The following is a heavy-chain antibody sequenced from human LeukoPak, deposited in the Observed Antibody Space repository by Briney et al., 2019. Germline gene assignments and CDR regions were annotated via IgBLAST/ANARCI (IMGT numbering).Heavy chain of an antibody. V-gene: IGHV3-33*06. CDR1: GFTFSTYG. CDR3: AKGKVNHDGALDA. J-gene: IGHJ3*01. Sequence: GGSLRLSCVVSGFTFSTYGMHWVRQAPGKGLEWVAVIWYDGSNKYYVDSVKGRFTISRDNSKKTLYLQMNSLRAEDTAVYYCAKGKVNHDGALDAWGQGTLVTVSS. CDR2: IWYDGSNK. D-gene: IGHD2-21*01.